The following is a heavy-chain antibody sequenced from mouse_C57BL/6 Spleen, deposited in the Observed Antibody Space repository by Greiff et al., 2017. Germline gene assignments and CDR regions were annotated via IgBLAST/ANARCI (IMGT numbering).Heavy chain of an antibody. CDR2: INPSTGGT. Sequence: EVQLQQSGPELVKPGASVKISCKASGYSFTGYYMNWVKQSPEKSLEWIGEINPSTGGTTYNQKFKAKATLTVYKSSSTAYMQLKSLTSEDSAVYYCALYGSSYGYFDVWGTGTTVTVSS. J-gene: IGHJ1*03. CDR3: ALYGSSYGYFDV. CDR1: GYSFTGYY. D-gene: IGHD1-1*01. V-gene: IGHV1-42*01.